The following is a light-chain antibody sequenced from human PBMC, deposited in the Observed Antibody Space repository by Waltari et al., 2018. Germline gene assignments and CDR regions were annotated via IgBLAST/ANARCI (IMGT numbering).Light chain of an antibody. Sequence: DIQMTQSPPSLSASVGDRVTITCRASQSISTSLNWYQQKPGIAPKLLIYAASDLQSGVPSRFSGRGSGTDFTLTISSLQPEDFATYYCQQSFFSPDNFGQGTKLEIK. V-gene: IGKV1-39*01. J-gene: IGKJ2*01. CDR1: QSISTS. CDR2: AAS. CDR3: QQSFFSPDN.